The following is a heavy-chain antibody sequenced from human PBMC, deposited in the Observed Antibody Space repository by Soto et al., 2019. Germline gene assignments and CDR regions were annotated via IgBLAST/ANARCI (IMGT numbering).Heavy chain of an antibody. CDR3: ATRGYYDSSGYFDY. CDR1: GYTLTELS. D-gene: IGHD3-22*01. J-gene: IGHJ4*02. V-gene: IGHV1-24*01. CDR2: FDPEDGET. Sequence: ASVTVSCKVSGYTLTELSMHWVRQAPGKGLEWMGGFDPEDGETIYAQKFQGRVTMTEDTSTDTAYMELSSLRSEDTAVYYCATRGYYDSSGYFDYWGQGTLVTVSS.